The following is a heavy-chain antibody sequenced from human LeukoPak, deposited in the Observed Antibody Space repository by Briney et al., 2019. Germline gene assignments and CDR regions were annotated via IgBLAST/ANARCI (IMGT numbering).Heavy chain of an antibody. CDR3: AREMAMVRRGFDY. D-gene: IGHD5-18*01. V-gene: IGHV3-64*01. Sequence: GGSLRLSCAASGFTFTSYAMHWVRQAPRKGLEYVSAISTNGGSTHYANSVKGRFTTSRDNSKNTLYLQMGSLRAEDMAVYYCAREMAMVRRGFDYWGQGTLVTVSS. CDR1: GFTFTSYA. J-gene: IGHJ4*02. CDR2: ISTNGGST.